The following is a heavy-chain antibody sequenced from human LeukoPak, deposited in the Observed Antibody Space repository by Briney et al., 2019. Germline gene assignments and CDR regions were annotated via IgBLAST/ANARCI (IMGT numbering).Heavy chain of an antibody. Sequence: GGSLRLSCVASGFPFSSYWMTWVRQAPGKGLEWVSYISSSSSTIYYADSVKGRFTISRDNAESSLYLQMNSLRAEDTAVYYCARAGITTTGPLFQHWGQGTLVTVSS. V-gene: IGHV3-48*01. CDR1: GFPFSSYW. D-gene: IGHD6-13*01. J-gene: IGHJ1*01. CDR3: ARAGITTTGPLFQH. CDR2: ISSSSSTI.